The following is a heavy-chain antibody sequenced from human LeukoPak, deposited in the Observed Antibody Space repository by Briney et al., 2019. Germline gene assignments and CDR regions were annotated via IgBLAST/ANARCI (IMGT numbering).Heavy chain of an antibody. CDR1: GYSISSGHN. J-gene: IGHJ4*02. CDR2: LSHPDKI. CDR3: ARFVCEQLLYCPQGRIDY. D-gene: IGHD2-2*02. V-gene: IGHV4-38-2*02. Sequence: TSETLSLTCNVSGYSISSGHNWGWIRPRPGMGLEWIGSLSHPDKIHYSPSLKSRVSISGDSSKNQFSLQLSSLTAADRAVYYCARFVCEQLLYCPQGRIDYWGQGTLVTFSS.